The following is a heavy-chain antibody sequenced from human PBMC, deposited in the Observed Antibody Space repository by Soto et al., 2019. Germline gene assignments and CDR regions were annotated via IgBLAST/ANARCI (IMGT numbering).Heavy chain of an antibody. J-gene: IGHJ4*02. CDR3: ASDNYYGSPGDFDY. CDR2: ISSSSSTI. D-gene: IGHD3-10*01. V-gene: IGHV3-48*01. CDR1: GFTFSSYS. Sequence: EVQLVESGGGLVQPGGSLRLSCAASGFTFSSYSMNWVRQAPGKGLEWVSYISSSSSTIYYADSVKGRFTISRDNAKNSLYLQMNSLRAEDTAVYYCASDNYYGSPGDFDYWGQGTLVTVSS.